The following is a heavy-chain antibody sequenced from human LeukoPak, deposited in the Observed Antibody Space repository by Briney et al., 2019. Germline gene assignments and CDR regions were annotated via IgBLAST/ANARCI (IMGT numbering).Heavy chain of an antibody. CDR3: ARGRYSSGWEDY. CDR2: INSDGSTT. CDR1: GFVFSTYA. Sequence: GVSLRLSCAASGFVFSTYAMSRVRQAPGKGLVWVSRINSDGSTTSYADSVKGRFTISRDNAKNTLYLQMNSLRAEDTAVYYCARGRYSSGWEDYWGQGTLVTVSS. D-gene: IGHD6-19*01. V-gene: IGHV3-74*01. J-gene: IGHJ4*02.